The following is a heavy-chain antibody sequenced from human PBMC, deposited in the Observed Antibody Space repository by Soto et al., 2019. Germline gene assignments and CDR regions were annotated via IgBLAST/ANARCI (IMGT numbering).Heavy chain of an antibody. V-gene: IGHV4-31*03. CDR3: AREWRDYYFDY. CDR2: IYYSGST. Sequence: QVQLQEAGPGLVKPSQILSLTCTVSGGSISSGGYYWSWIRQHPGKGLEWLGYIYYSGSTYYNPSLKIRVTIPVDTSKNQLSLKLRSVTAADTAVYYCAREWRDYYFDYWGQGTLVTVSS. J-gene: IGHJ4*02. CDR1: GGSISSGGYY.